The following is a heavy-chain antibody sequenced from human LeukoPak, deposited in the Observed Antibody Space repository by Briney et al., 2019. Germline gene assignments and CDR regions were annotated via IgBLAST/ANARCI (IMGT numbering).Heavy chain of an antibody. CDR1: GGSISSYY. J-gene: IGHJ4*02. CDR2: IYYTGST. V-gene: IGHV4-59*12. CDR3: ARDLYCGGDCYHSGGEVDY. Sequence: SETLSLTCTVSGGSISSYYWSWIRQPPGKGLEWIGYIYYTGSTNYNPSLKSRVTISVDTSKNQFSLKLSSVTAADTAVYYCARDLYCGGDCYHSGGEVDYWGQGTLVTVSS. D-gene: IGHD2-21*02.